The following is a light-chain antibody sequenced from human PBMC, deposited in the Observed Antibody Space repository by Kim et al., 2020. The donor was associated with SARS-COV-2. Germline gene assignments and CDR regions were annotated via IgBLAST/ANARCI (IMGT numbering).Light chain of an antibody. Sequence: SSELTQDPAVSVALGQTVRITCQGDSLRSYYATWYQQKPGQAPIVVIYGKNNRPSGIPDRFSGSSSGNTASLTITGTQAGDEADYHCNSRDSNDNAVFGG. CDR3: NSRDSNDNAV. J-gene: IGLJ2*01. CDR1: SLRSYY. V-gene: IGLV3-19*01. CDR2: GKN.